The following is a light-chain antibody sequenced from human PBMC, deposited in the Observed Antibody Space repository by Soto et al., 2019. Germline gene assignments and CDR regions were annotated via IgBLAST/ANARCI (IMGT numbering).Light chain of an antibody. V-gene: IGKV3-20*01. J-gene: IGKJ4*01. CDR2: DAS. CDR1: QSVRSNY. CDR3: EQYGSSPLT. Sequence: EIVLTQSPGTLSLSPGETATLSCRASQSVRSNYLAWYQQKPGQAPRFLIYDASSRATGIPDRFSVSGSGTDFTLTISRLEPKDVAVDYCEQYGSSPLTSGGGTMVVIK.